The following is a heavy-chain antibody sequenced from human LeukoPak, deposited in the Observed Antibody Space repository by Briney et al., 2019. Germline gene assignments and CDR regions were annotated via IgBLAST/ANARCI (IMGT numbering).Heavy chain of an antibody. J-gene: IGHJ2*01. V-gene: IGHV5-51*01. CDR2: VYPGNSDT. D-gene: IGHD6-13*01. CDR1: GYSFTGYW. Sequence: GESLKISWKGSGYSFTGYWIGWVRQMPGKGVEWMGIVYPGNSDTRFSPSFQGQVTISADKSISTAYLQWSSLKASDTAMYYCARLRGSSLSYWYFDLWGRGTLVTVSS. CDR3: ARLRGSSLSYWYFDL.